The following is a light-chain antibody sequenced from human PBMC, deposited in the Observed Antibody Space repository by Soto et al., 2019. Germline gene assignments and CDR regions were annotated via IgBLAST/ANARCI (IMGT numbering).Light chain of an antibody. J-gene: IGLJ3*02. CDR1: SCNIGSNT. V-gene: IGLV1-44*01. Sequence: QSVLTQPPSASGTPGQRVTISCSGSSCNIGSNTVNWYQQLPGTTPPLLIYSNNHRPSGVPDRFSGSKSGTSASLAVNGLQSGDEADYYCAAWDDTLKGPLFGGGTKLTVL. CDR2: SNN. CDR3: AAWDDTLKGPL.